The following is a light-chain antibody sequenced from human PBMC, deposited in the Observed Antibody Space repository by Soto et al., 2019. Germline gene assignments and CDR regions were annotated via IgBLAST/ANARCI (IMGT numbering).Light chain of an antibody. CDR3: QQYGSSPPFA. CDR2: KAS. Sequence: DIQMTQSPSTLSASVGDRVTITCRASQSISSWLAWYQQKPGKAPKLLIYKASSLESGVPSRFSGSGSGTDFTLTISRLEPEDFALYYCQQYGSSPPFAFGGGTKIEIK. J-gene: IGKJ4*01. V-gene: IGKV1-5*03. CDR1: QSISSW.